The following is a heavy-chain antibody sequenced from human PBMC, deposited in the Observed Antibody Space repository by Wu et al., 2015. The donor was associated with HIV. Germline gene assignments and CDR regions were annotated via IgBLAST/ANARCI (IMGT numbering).Heavy chain of an antibody. CDR2: INPDSGST. Sequence: QVQLVQSGAEVKKPGAAVRVSCKTSGYTFSDYYIHWVRQVPGQGLQWMGWINPDSGSTHYAQKFQGRVTMTRGTSINTAYMDLSGLKSDDTAVYFCARSLVVAGTTYDIFDTWGPRDNAHRL. D-gene: IGHD6-19*01. CDR1: GYTFSDYY. V-gene: IGHV1-2*02. J-gene: IGHJ3*02. CDR3: ARSLVVAGTTYDIFDT.